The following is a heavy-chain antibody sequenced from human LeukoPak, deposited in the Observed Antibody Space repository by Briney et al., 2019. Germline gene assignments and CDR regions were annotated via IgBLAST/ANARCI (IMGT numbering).Heavy chain of an antibody. D-gene: IGHD3-3*01. CDR1: GYTFTSYD. CDR3: ARGPYYDFWSALPRNWFDP. Sequence: ASVKVSCKASGYTFTSYDINWVRQATGQGLEWMGWMNPNSGNTGYAQKFQGRVTMTRNTSISTAYMELSSLRSEDTAVYYCARGPYYDFWSALPRNWFDPWGQGTLVTVSS. J-gene: IGHJ5*02. V-gene: IGHV1-8*01. CDR2: MNPNSGNT.